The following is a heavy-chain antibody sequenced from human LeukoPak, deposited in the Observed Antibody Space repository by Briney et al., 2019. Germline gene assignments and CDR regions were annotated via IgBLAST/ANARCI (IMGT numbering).Heavy chain of an antibody. CDR3: ARDSIFGVVLPREAFDI. J-gene: IGHJ3*02. Sequence: SETLSLTCTVSGGSISSSSYYWGWIRQPPGKGLEWIGSIYYSGSTYYNPSLKSRVTISVDTSKNQFSLKLSSVTAADTAVYYCARDSIFGVVLPREAFDIWGQGTMVTVSS. CDR1: GGSISSSSYY. CDR2: IYYSGST. D-gene: IGHD3-3*01. V-gene: IGHV4-39*07.